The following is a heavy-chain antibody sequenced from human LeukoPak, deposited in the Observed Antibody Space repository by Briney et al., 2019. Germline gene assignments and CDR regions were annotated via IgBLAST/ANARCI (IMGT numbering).Heavy chain of an antibody. V-gene: IGHV3-7*03. CDR3: ARGGGLDV. D-gene: IGHD3-16*01. Sequence: GGSLRLSCAASGFTFNTYGMNWARQAPGKGLEWVASINHNGNVNYYVDSVKGRFTISRDNAKNSLYLQMSNLRAEDTAVYFCARGGGLDVWGQGATVTVSS. CDR1: GFTFNTYG. CDR2: INHNGNVN. J-gene: IGHJ6*02.